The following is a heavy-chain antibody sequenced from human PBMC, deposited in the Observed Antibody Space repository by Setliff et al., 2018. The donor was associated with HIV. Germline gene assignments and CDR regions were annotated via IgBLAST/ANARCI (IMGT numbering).Heavy chain of an antibody. CDR1: GYSFTAYQ. D-gene: IGHD2-21*01. V-gene: IGHV1-8*01. CDR2: MNPSTGEV. J-gene: IGHJ4*02. Sequence: ASVKVSCKTFGYSFTAYQINWVRQATGQALEWMAWMNPSTGEVGYAQKFQGRLAMTRDSSANIAYMELRGLRSEDTAIYYCARPSHVYGDNGPPGYWGQGTRVTV. CDR3: ARPSHVYGDNGPPGY.